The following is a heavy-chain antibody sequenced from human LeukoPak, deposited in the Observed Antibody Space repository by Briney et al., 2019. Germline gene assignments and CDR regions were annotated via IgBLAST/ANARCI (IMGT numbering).Heavy chain of an antibody. D-gene: IGHD6-19*01. Sequence: GGSLRLSCAASGFTFSTYNINWVRQASGKGLEWVSSISSTGSYIYYADSVKGRFTISRDNAKNSLYLQMSSLRAEDTALYYCAKAGAGFDIWGQGTMVTVSS. V-gene: IGHV3-21*04. CDR3: AKAGAGFDI. J-gene: IGHJ3*02. CDR2: ISSTGSYI. CDR1: GFTFSTYN.